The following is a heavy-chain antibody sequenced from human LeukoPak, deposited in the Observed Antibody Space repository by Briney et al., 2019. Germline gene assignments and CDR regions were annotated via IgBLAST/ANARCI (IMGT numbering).Heavy chain of an antibody. Sequence: SETLSLTCTVSGGSISSGGYYWSWIRQPPGKGLEWIGYIYHSGSTYYNPSLKSRVTISVDRSKNQFSLKLSSVTAADTAVYYCARRISMVRGQDYMDVWGKGTTVTVSS. CDR3: ARRISMVRGQDYMDV. V-gene: IGHV4-30-2*01. J-gene: IGHJ6*03. CDR2: IYHSGST. D-gene: IGHD3-10*01. CDR1: GGSISSGGYY.